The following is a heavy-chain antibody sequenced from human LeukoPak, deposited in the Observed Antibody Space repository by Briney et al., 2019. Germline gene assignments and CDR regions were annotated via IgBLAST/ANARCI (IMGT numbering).Heavy chain of an antibody. Sequence: PSETLSLTCTVSGGSISSSRYYWGWIRQPPGKGLEWIGSIYYSGSTYYNPSLESRVTISVDTSKNRFSLKLSSVTAADTAVYYCARLFPQQLQYFQHWGQGTLVTVSS. CDR1: GGSISSSRYY. J-gene: IGHJ1*01. CDR2: IYYSGST. D-gene: IGHD6-13*01. V-gene: IGHV4-39*01. CDR3: ARLFPQQLQYFQH.